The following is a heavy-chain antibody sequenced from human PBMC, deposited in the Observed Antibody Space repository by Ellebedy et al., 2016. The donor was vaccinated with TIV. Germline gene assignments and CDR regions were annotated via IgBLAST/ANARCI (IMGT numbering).Heavy chain of an antibody. CDR1: GFIFDNYA. D-gene: IGHD6-19*01. Sequence: GGSLRLXXAASGFIFDNYALHWVRQAPGKGLEWVSGIRWDSGSVGYADSVKGRFTISRDNAKKSLYLQMNSLRAEDKALYYCAPVVVAGALDYWGQGTLVTVSS. CDR2: IRWDSGSV. J-gene: IGHJ4*02. CDR3: APVVVAGALDY. V-gene: IGHV3-9*01.